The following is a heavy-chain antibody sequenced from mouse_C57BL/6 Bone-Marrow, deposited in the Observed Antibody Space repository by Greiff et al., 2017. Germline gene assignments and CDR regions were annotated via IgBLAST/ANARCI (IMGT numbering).Heavy chain of an antibody. CDR3: ARCYAYDYAIDY. CDR1: GYSFTDYN. D-gene: IGHD2-2*01. CDR2: INPNNGTT. Sequence: EVKVVESGPELVKPGASVKISCKASGYSFTDYNMNWVKQSNGKSLEWIGVINPNNGTTSYNQKFKGKATLTVDQSSSTAYMQLNSLTSEDSAVYYCARCYAYDYAIDYWGQGTSVTVSS. V-gene: IGHV1-39*01. J-gene: IGHJ4*01.